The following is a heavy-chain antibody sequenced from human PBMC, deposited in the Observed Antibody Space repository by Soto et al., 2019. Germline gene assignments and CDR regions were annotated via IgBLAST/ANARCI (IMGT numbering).Heavy chain of an antibody. V-gene: IGHV3-48*03. J-gene: IGHJ4*02. CDR2: ISSGGEHS. CDR1: GFTFSSYE. Sequence: PGGSLRLSCAVYGFTFSSYEMNWVRQAPGNTLEWVSYISSGGEHSHYADSVKGRFTISRDNTENSLSLQMISLRVEDSAVYYCARVYCSTTTCQFQAFDSWGQGTLVTVSS. CDR3: ARVYCSTTTCQFQAFDS. D-gene: IGHD2-2*01.